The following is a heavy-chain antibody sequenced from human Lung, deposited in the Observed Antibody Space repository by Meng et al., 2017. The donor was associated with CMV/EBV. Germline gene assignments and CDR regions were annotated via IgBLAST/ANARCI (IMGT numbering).Heavy chain of an antibody. Sequence: TLSLXXTVSGGSISSSSYYCSWIRQHPGKGPEWIGYVFHTRATYYSPSLNSRLTLSLDTSKNQFSLKLSSVTAADTAVYYCSRDSLYEPKYGTDVWGPGXTVTVSS. CDR1: GGSISSSSYY. CDR3: SRDSLYEPKYGTDV. J-gene: IGHJ6*02. CDR2: VFHTRAT. V-gene: IGHV4-31*03. D-gene: IGHD5/OR15-5a*01.